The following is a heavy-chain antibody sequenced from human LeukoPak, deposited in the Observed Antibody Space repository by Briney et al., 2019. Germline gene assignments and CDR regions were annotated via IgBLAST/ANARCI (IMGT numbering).Heavy chain of an antibody. CDR1: GGSFSGYY. CDR2: INHSGST. Sequence: SETLSLTCAVYGGSFSGYYWSWIRQPPGKGLEWIGEINHSGSTNYNPSLKSRVTISVDTSKNQFSLKLSSVTAADTAVYYCAREAQNCSGGSCYSDFDCWGQGTLVTVSS. V-gene: IGHV4-34*01. CDR3: AREAQNCSGGSCYSDFDC. J-gene: IGHJ4*02. D-gene: IGHD2-15*01.